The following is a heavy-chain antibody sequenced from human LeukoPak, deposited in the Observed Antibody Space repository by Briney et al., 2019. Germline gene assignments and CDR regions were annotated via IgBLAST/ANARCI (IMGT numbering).Heavy chain of an antibody. D-gene: IGHD3-22*01. CDR1: GFTFSSYA. CDR2: ISGSGGRT. J-gene: IGHJ4*02. CDR3: AKGKYYYDSSGPDY. Sequence: GGSLRLSCAASGFTFSSYAMSWVRQAPGKGLEWVSAISGSGGRTYYADSVKGRFTISRDNSKNTLYLQMNSLRAEDTAVYYCAKGKYYYDSSGPDYWGQGTLVTVSS. V-gene: IGHV3-23*01.